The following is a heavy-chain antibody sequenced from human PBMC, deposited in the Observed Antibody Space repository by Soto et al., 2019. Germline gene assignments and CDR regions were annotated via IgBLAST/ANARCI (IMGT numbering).Heavy chain of an antibody. V-gene: IGHV4-59*01. Sequence: SETLSLTCTVSGGSISSYYWSWIRQPPGKGLELVGYIYYSGSTNYNPSLKSRVTISVDTSKNQFSLKLSSVTAADTAVYYCAGAPRGNYGYPSYFAYWGRGTLVPVSS. D-gene: IGHD5-18*01. CDR1: GGSISSYY. CDR2: IYYSGST. J-gene: IGHJ4*02. CDR3: AGAPRGNYGYPSYFAY.